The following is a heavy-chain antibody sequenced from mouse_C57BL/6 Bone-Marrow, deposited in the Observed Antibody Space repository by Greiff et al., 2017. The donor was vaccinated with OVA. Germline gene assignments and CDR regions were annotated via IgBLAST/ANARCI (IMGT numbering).Heavy chain of an antibody. Sequence: EVQLQQSVPELVKPGASVKISCKASGYTFTDYYMHWVKQSPGKSLEWIGDINPNNGGTSYNQKFQGKATLTVDKSSNTAYMELRSLTSEDSAVYYCARRDDLRRWYFDVWGTGTTVTVSA. D-gene: IGHD2-3*01. CDR2: INPNNGGT. V-gene: IGHV1-26*01. CDR3: ARRDDLRRWYFDV. J-gene: IGHJ1*03. CDR1: GYTFTDYY.